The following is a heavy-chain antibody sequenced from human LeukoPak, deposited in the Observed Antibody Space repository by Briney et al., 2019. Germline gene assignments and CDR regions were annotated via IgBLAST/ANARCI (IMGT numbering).Heavy chain of an antibody. V-gene: IGHV4-59*01. CDR3: ARGSYGGNLDFDY. CDR1: GGSISSYY. D-gene: IGHD4-23*01. CDR2: IYYSGST. J-gene: IGHJ4*02. Sequence: SETLSLTCTVSGGSISSYYWSWIRQPPGKGLEWIGYIYYSGSTNYNPSLKSRVTISVDTSKSQFSLKLSSVTAADTAVYYCARGSYGGNLDFDYWGQGTLVTVSS.